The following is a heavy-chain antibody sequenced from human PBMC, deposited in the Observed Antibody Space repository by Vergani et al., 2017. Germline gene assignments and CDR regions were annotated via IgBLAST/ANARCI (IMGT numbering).Heavy chain of an antibody. D-gene: IGHD3-9*01. CDR2: IYHSGCA. Sequence: QVQLQESGPGLVKPSETLSLTCTVSGGPITSSSYYWGWIRQPPGKGLEWIGNIYHSGCAYYNPSLKVRVTISVDTSKNQFSLEVTAVTAADTAIYFCARTESFILRYFHWALWGQGTLVTVSS. J-gene: IGHJ4*02. V-gene: IGHV4-39*01. CDR1: GGPITSSSYY. CDR3: ARTESFILRYFHWAL.